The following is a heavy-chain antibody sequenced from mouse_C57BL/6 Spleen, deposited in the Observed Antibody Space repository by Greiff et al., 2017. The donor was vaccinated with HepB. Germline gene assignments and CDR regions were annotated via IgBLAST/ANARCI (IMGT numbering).Heavy chain of an antibody. CDR2: ISSGSSTI. Sequence: EVKVVESGGGLVKPGGSLKLSCAASGFTFSDYGMHWVRQAPEKGLEWVAYISSGSSTIYYADTVKGRFTISRDNAKNTLFLQMTSLRSEDTAMYYCARELVYYAMDYWGQGTSVTVSS. J-gene: IGHJ4*01. V-gene: IGHV5-17*01. CDR1: GFTFSDYG. D-gene: IGHD1-3*01. CDR3: ARELVYYAMDY.